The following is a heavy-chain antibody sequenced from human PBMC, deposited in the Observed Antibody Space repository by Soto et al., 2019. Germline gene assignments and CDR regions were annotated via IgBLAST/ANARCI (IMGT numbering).Heavy chain of an antibody. CDR3: TTGAYSGYDWSIDY. V-gene: IGHV3-15*01. J-gene: IGHJ4*02. Sequence: GGSLRLSCVGSGFTFINAWMTWVRQAPGKGQERVGRIKSKTDGETTDYAAPVKGRFTISRDDSKNMMYLQMNSLRTEDSVVYYCTTGAYSGYDWSIDYWGQGNLVTVSS. D-gene: IGHD5-12*01. CDR2: IKSKTDGETT. CDR1: GFTFINAW.